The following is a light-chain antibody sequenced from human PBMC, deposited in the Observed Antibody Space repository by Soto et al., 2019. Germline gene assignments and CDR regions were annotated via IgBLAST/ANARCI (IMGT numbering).Light chain of an antibody. V-gene: IGKV3-11*01. CDR2: DAS. CDR1: PTVNSY. Sequence: EIVLTQSPATLSLSPGERATHSCRASPTVNSYLAWYQQKPGQAPRLLIYDASNRATGIPARFSGSGSGTDFTLTIFSLEPDDFAVYYCQQRGGWPLTFGQGTRLEIK. J-gene: IGKJ5*01. CDR3: QQRGGWPLT.